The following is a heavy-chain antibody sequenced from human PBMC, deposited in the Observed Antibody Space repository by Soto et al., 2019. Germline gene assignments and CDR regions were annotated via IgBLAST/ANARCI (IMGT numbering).Heavy chain of an antibody. CDR3: ARVEMGYFSYYYYGMDV. V-gene: IGHV4-59*01. J-gene: IGHJ6*02. D-gene: IGHD1-26*01. CDR2: IYYSGST. Sequence: SETLSLTCTVSGGSISSYYWSWIRQPPGKGLEWIGYIYYSGSTNYNPSLKSRVTISVDTSKNQFSLKLSSVTAADTAVYYCARVEMGYFSYYYYGMDVWGQGTTVTVSS. CDR1: GGSISSYY.